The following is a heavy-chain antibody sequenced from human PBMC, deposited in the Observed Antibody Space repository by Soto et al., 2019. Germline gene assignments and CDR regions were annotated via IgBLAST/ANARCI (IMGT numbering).Heavy chain of an antibody. CDR2: ISYDGSNK. V-gene: IGHV3-30-3*01. J-gene: IGHJ4*02. CDR1: GFTFSSYA. D-gene: IGHD2-15*01. Sequence: PGGSLRLSCAVSGFTFSSYAMHWVRQAPGKGLEWVAVISYDGSNKYYADSVKGRFTISRDNAKNSLYLQMNSLRDEDTAVYYCARALGYYFDYWGQGTLVTVSS. CDR3: ARALGYYFDY.